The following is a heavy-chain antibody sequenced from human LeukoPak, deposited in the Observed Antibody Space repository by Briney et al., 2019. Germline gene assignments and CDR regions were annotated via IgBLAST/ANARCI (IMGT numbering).Heavy chain of an antibody. V-gene: IGHV1-18*01. CDR2: ISAYNGNT. Sequence: ASVKVSCKASGYTFTSYGISWVRQAPGQGREWMGWISAYNGNTNYAQKLQGRVTMTTDTSTSTAYMELRSLRSDDTAVYYCARNYYDFFFGSETSNWFDPWGQGTLVTVSS. CDR3: ARNYYDFFFGSETSNWFDP. D-gene: IGHD3-3*01. J-gene: IGHJ5*02. CDR1: GYTFTSYG.